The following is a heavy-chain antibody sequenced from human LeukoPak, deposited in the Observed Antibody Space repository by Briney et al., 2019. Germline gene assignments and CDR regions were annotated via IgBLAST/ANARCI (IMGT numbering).Heavy chain of an antibody. Sequence: PPETLSLTCTVSGGSISSYYWSWIRQPPGKGLEWIGYIDYSGSTHYNPSHKSRVTMSVDTSKNQFFLKLSSVTAADTAVYYCAKHGGSWTFDSWGQGTLVTVS. CDR3: AKHGGSWTFDS. D-gene: IGHD6-13*01. CDR2: IDYSGST. V-gene: IGHV4-59*08. CDR1: GGSISSYY. J-gene: IGHJ4*02.